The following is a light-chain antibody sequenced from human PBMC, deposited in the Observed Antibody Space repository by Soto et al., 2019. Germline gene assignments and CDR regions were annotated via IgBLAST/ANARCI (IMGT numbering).Light chain of an antibody. J-gene: IGLJ2*01. CDR1: SSNIGAGYD. Sequence: QSVLTQPPSVSGAPGQRVTISCTGSSSNIGAGYDVHWYQQLPGTAPKLLIYGNSNRPSGVPDRFSGSKSGTSASLAITGHHAEDGYCKSYDSARSRVFGGGTNLTVL. CDR2: GNS. CDR3: KSYDSARSRV. V-gene: IGLV1-40*01.